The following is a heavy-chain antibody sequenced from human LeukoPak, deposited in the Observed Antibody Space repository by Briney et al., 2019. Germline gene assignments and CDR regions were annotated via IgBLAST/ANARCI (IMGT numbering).Heavy chain of an antibody. Sequence: SETLSLTCTVSGGSISSGGYYWRWIRQHPGKGLEWIGYIYYSGSTYYNPSLKSRVSISVDTSKNQFSLKLSSVTAADTAVYYCARHHYDFWSPIGAFDIWGQGTMVTVSS. CDR3: ARHHYDFWSPIGAFDI. D-gene: IGHD3-3*01. J-gene: IGHJ3*02. V-gene: IGHV4-31*03. CDR2: IYYSGST. CDR1: GGSISSGGYY.